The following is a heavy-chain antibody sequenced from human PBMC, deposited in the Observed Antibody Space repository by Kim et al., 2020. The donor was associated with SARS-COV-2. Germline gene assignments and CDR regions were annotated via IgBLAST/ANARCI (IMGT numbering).Heavy chain of an antibody. J-gene: IGHJ3*02. V-gene: IGHV3-21*01. Sequence: YNVSVKGRFTISRETSKNSLYLQMNNLRAADTAVYYCAREMAAGASAFDIWGQGAMVTVSS. CDR3: AREMAAGASAFDI. D-gene: IGHD6-13*01.